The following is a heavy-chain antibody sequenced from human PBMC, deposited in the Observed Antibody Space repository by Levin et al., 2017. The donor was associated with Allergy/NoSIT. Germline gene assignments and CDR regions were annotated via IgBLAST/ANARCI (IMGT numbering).Heavy chain of an antibody. D-gene: IGHD2-15*01. Sequence: GSLRLSCAASGLTFSRYAVNWVRRAPGKGLEWVSVISGSGESTYYADSVKGRFTISRDNSKNTVFLQMNRLRVEDTAIYYCAKDSLHEEVSANFWYFDLWGRGTQVTVSS. J-gene: IGHJ2*01. V-gene: IGHV3-23*01. CDR1: GLTFSRYA. CDR3: AKDSLHEEVSANFWYFDL. CDR2: ISGSGEST.